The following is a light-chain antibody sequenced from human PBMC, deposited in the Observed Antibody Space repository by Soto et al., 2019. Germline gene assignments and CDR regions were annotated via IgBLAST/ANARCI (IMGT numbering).Light chain of an antibody. Sequence: EIVLTQSPATLSLSPGERATLSCRASQSVSSIYLAWYQQKPGQAPRLLIYGASSRATGIPDRFSGSGSGTDFTLTISRLEPEDFAVYYCQQYGSSPPLTFGQGTKVDIK. CDR1: QSVSSIY. CDR2: GAS. CDR3: QQYGSSPPLT. J-gene: IGKJ1*01. V-gene: IGKV3-20*01.